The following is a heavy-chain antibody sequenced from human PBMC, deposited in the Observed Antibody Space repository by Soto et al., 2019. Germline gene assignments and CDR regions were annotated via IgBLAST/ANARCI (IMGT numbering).Heavy chain of an antibody. CDR1: GDSISTFY. J-gene: IGHJ4*02. D-gene: IGHD3-22*01. V-gene: IGHV4-59*01. Sequence: SETLSLTCTVSGDSISTFYWGWMRQSPGKELEWIGYVYYTGSTNYNPSLKSRVTISVDRSKNQFSLKLTSANAADTAVYYCARGRTVRNYADDSSDYFYFFDYWGQGTQVTV. CDR2: VYYTGST. CDR3: ARGRTVRNYADDSSDYFYFFDY.